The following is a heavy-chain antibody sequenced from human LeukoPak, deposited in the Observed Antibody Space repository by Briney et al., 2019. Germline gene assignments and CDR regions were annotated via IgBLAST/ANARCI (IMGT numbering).Heavy chain of an antibody. Sequence: SETLSLTCSVSGGPISTHYWRWILHPPGNRQEWSGDIHYSVSTNYNPSPNSQVTIPVVTTQNQLSLKLSSVTAADTAVYYCASVNNIAVAPDYYYYMDVWGKGTTVTVSS. D-gene: IGHD6-19*01. CDR3: ASVNNIAVAPDYYYYMDV. J-gene: IGHJ6*03. V-gene: IGHV4-59*11. CDR2: IHYSVST. CDR1: GGPISTHY.